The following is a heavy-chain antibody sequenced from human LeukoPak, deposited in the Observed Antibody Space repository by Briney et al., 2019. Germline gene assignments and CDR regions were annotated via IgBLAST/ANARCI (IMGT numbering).Heavy chain of an antibody. Sequence: PSETLSLTCTVSGGSISSYYWSWIRQPAGKGLEWIGRIYTSGSTNYNPSLKSRVTISVDTSKNQFSLKLSSVTAADTAVYYCARRRVPSENSFFDYWGQGTLVTVSS. CDR2: IYTSGST. J-gene: IGHJ4*02. CDR1: GGSISSYY. D-gene: IGHD5-18*01. CDR3: ARRRVPSENSFFDY. V-gene: IGHV4-4*07.